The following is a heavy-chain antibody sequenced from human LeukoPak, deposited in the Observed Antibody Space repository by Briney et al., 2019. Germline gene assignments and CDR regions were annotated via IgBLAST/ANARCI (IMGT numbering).Heavy chain of an antibody. CDR2: INLEGTEK. CDR3: ARVLESEMATIGATDY. CDR1: GFTFSRYW. Sequence: GGSLRLSCEASGFTFSRYWMNWVRQAPGKGLEWVANINLEGTEKYYLNSVEGRFIISRDNAKNSLYLQMNSLRAEDTAVYYCARVLESEMATIGATDYWGQGTLVTVSS. J-gene: IGHJ4*02. D-gene: IGHD5-24*01. V-gene: IGHV3-7*01.